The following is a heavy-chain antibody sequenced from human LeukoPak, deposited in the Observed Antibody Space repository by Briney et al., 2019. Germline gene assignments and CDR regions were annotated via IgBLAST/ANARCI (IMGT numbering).Heavy chain of an antibody. V-gene: IGHV3-21*01. J-gene: IGHJ4*02. Sequence: KSGGSLRLSCAASGFTFSSYSMNWVRQAPGKGLEWVSSISSSSSYIYYADSVKGRFTISRDNAKNSLYLQMNSLRAEDTAVYYCARDQFGGSSWREGYWSQGTLVTVSS. CDR2: ISSSSSYI. CDR3: ARDQFGGSSWREGY. D-gene: IGHD6-13*01. CDR1: GFTFSSYS.